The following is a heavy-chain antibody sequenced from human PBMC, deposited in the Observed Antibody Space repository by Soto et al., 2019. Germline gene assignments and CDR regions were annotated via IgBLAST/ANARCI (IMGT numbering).Heavy chain of an antibody. CDR2: IYHSGAT. J-gene: IGHJ5*01. CDR1: GDSMNNNNW. V-gene: IGHV4-4*02. D-gene: IGHD6-19*01. CDR3: ARAGLGLAFDS. Sequence: QVQLQESGPGLVKPSGTLSLTCAVSGDSMNNNNWWSWVRQSPRKGLEWIAEIYHSGATNYNPSLQRRVTISIDKSEKQFSLKLNSVAAGARAVYYCARAGLGLAFDSWGQGALVTVSS.